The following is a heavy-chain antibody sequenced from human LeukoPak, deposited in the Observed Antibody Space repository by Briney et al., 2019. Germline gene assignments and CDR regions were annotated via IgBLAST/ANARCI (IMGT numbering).Heavy chain of an antibody. J-gene: IGHJ6*04. CDR3: EELGITMIGGV. D-gene: IGHD3-10*02. V-gene: IGHV3-74*01. CDR2: INTDGSST. CDR1: GFTFSSYW. Sequence: SGGSLRLSCAASGFTFSSYWMHWVRQAPGEGLVWVSRINTDGSSTSYADSVKGRFTISRDNAKNSLYPQMNSLRAEDTAVYYCEELGITMIGGVWGKGTTVTISS.